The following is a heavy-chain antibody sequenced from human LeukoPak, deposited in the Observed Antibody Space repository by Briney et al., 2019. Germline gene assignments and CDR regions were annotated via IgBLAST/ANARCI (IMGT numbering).Heavy chain of an antibody. D-gene: IGHD3-10*01. CDR3: ARESQAYYYGSGSPNY. V-gene: IGHV3-30*04. J-gene: IGHJ4*02. CDR2: ISYDGSNK. CDR1: GFTFSRYA. Sequence: SLRLSCAASGFTFSRYAMHWVRQAPGKGLEWVAVISYDGSNKYYADSVKGRFTISRDNSKNTLYLQMNSLRAEDTAVYYCARESQAYYYGSGSPNYWGQGTLVTVSS.